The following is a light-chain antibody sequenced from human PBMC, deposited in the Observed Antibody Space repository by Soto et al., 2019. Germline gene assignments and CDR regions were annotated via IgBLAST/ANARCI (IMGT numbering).Light chain of an antibody. CDR3: QQYHIWPPWT. V-gene: IGKV3-15*01. CDR2: GAS. CDR1: QSIRSN. Sequence: EIVMTQSPYTLSLSPGEGATLSCRVSQSIRSNLACYQQRPGQAPRLLMYGASTRADGIPARFTGSGSGTEFTLTISSLQSEDFAVYYCQQYHIWPPWTSGQGTKVELK. J-gene: IGKJ1*01.